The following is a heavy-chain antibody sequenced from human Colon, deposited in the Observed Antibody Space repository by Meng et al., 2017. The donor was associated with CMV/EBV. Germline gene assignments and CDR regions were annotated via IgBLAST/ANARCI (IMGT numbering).Heavy chain of an antibody. Sequence: SETLSLTCAVSGFSISSAYFWGWIRQSPGKGLEWIGSIYGSGKTYYNPSLKSRVSISVDTSNNEFSLTLSSATAADTAVYYCVRDRGYNCGNFDSWGQGTLVTVSS. D-gene: IGHD5-24*01. CDR1: GFSISSAYF. CDR3: VRDRGYNCGNFDS. J-gene: IGHJ4*02. V-gene: IGHV4-38-2*02. CDR2: IYGSGKT.